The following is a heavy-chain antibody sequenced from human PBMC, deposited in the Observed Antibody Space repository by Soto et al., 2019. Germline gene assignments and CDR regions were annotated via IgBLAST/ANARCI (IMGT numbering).Heavy chain of an antibody. CDR2: IYYRGST. J-gene: IGHJ3*02. CDR1: GGSISSYY. D-gene: IGHD3-22*01. CDR3: ATPLASCGFFAFDI. V-gene: IGHV4-59*01. Sequence: QVQLQESGPGLVKPSETLSLTCTVSGGSISSYYWSWIRQPPGKVLEWIGYIYYRGSTNYNPSLKSRVTISVDTSKNQFYLKLSYVTAADTDVYYCATPLASCGFFAFDIWVQATMVTVSS.